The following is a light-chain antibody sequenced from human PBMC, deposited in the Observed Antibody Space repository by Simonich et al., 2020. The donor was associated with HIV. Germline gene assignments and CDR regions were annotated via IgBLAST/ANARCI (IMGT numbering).Light chain of an antibody. CDR2: SAS. CDR3: HQYYGSPLT. CDR1: QSVLYSSNNMKY. Sequence: DIVMTQSPDSLAVSLGGRATINFKSSQSVLYSSNNMKYSGWYQQKPGQPPKLLIYSASTPQPGVPDRFSGSGSGTDFTLTITSLQAEDVAVYYCHQYYGSPLTFGQGTKVEVK. V-gene: IGKV4-1*01. J-gene: IGKJ1*01.